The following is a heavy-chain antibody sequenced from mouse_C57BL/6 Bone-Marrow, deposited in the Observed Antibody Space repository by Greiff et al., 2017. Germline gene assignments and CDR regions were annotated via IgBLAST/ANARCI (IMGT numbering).Heavy chain of an antibody. CDR3: AREGTTVVALYYYAMDY. CDR2: ISYDGSN. D-gene: IGHD1-1*01. Sequence: EVQLQESGPGLVKPSQSLSLTCSVTGYSITSGYYWNWIRQFPGNKLEWMGYISYDGSNNYNPSLKNRISITRDPSKNQFFLKLNSVTTEDTATYYCAREGTTVVALYYYAMDYWGQGTSVTVSS. V-gene: IGHV3-6*01. J-gene: IGHJ4*01. CDR1: GYSITSGYY.